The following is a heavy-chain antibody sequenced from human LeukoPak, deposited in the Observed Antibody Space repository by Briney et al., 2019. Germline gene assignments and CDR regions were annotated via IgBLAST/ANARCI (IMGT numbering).Heavy chain of an antibody. CDR1: GGSVSSGSYY. V-gene: IGHV4-61*01. Sequence: SETLSLTCTVSGGSVSSGSYYWSWIRQPPGKGLEWIGYIYYSGSTKYNPSLKSRVTISVDTSKNQFSLKLSSVTAADTAVYYCARGFVEQQHAASFDYWGQGTLVTVSS. D-gene: IGHD6-13*01. CDR3: ARGFVEQQHAASFDY. J-gene: IGHJ4*02. CDR2: IYYSGST.